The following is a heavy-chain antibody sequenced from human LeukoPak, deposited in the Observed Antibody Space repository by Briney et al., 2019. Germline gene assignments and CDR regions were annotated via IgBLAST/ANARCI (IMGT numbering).Heavy chain of an antibody. CDR2: ISDNGSYK. D-gene: IGHD3-10*01. CDR1: GFTFIIYS. Sequence: GGSLRLSCAASGFTFIIYSMHWVRQAPGKGLEWVAVISDNGSYKHYADSVKGRFTISRDNSKDTLYLQMNSLGAEDTAVYYCARGLVRGAGSWFAPWGQGTLVTVSS. J-gene: IGHJ5*02. V-gene: IGHV3-30*04. CDR3: ARGLVRGAGSWFAP.